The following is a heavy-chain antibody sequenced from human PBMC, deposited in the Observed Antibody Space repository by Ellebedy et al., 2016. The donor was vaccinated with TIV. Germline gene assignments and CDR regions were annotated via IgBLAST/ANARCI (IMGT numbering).Heavy chain of an antibody. Sequence: GGSLRLSCAASGFTFSSYAMSWVRQAPGKGLVWVSRICRDGSCTAYADSVKGRFTISRDNAKNTLYLQMNSLRAEDTAVYYCARDGDGYNFDYWGKGTLVTVSS. D-gene: IGHD5-24*01. V-gene: IGHV3-74*01. CDR3: ARDGDGYNFDY. CDR1: GFTFSSYA. J-gene: IGHJ4*02. CDR2: ICRDGSCT.